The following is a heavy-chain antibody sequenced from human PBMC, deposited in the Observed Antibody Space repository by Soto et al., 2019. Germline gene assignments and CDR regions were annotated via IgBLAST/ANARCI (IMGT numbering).Heavy chain of an antibody. J-gene: IGHJ5*02. CDR1: GFSLSTSGVG. V-gene: IGHV2-5*02. CDR2: IYLDDDK. Sequence: QITLKESGPTLVKPTQTLTLTCTFSGFSLSTSGVGVGWIRQPPGKALEWLALIYLDDDKRYSPSLKSRLTITKDXXKXQXXLTMTNMDPVDTATYYCAHSGAYYGSGRENNWFDPWGQGTLVTVSS. D-gene: IGHD3-10*01. CDR3: AHSGAYYGSGRENNWFDP.